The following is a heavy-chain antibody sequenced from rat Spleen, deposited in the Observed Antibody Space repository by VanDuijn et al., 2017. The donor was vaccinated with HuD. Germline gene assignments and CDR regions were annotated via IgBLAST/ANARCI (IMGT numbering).Heavy chain of an antibody. CDR1: GFTFNDYW. Sequence: EVQLVESGGGLVQPGRSLKLSCVASGFTFNDYWMTWIRQAPGKGLEWVASITKTGGVIYYPDSVKGRFTISRHNAKNTLYLQMNSLRSEDTATYYCSGSSVPCYLDFWGPGTMVTVSS. D-gene: IGHD3-5*01. J-gene: IGHJ1*01. CDR3: SGSSVPCYLDF. V-gene: IGHV5-31*01. CDR2: ITKTGGVI.